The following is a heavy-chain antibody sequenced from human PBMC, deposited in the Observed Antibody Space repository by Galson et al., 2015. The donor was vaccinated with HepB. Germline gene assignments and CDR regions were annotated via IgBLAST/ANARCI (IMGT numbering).Heavy chain of an antibody. D-gene: IGHD2-15*01. J-gene: IGHJ6*02. CDR1: GFTFSSYA. CDR3: ARSKYCSGGSCYLGDSYYYSGMDV. V-gene: IGHV3-30-3*01. Sequence: SLRLSCAASGFTFSSYAMHWVRQAPGKGLEWVAGISYDGSNKYYADSVKGRFTISRDNSKNTLYLQMNSLRAEDTAVYYCARSKYCSGGSCYLGDSYYYSGMDVCGQGSTVTVSS. CDR2: ISYDGSNK.